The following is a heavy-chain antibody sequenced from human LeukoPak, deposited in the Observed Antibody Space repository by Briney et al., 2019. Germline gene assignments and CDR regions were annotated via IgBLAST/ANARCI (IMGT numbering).Heavy chain of an antibody. CDR2: INHSGST. CDR1: GGSFSGYY. Sequence: PSETLSLTCAVYGGSFSGYYWSWIRQPPGKGLEWIGEINHSGSTNYNPSLKSRVIISVDTSKNQFSLKLSSVTAADTAVYYCAVGYCSSTSCIGDYWGQGTLVTVSS. J-gene: IGHJ4*02. D-gene: IGHD2-2*01. V-gene: IGHV4-34*01. CDR3: AVGYCSSTSCIGDY.